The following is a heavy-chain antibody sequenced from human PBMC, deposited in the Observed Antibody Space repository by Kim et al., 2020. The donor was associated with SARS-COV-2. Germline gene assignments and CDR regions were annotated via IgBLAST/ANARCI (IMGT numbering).Heavy chain of an antibody. CDR1: GFTFDDYA. V-gene: IGHV3-9*01. D-gene: IGHD5-18*01. J-gene: IGHJ3*02. CDR2: ISWNSGSI. CDR3: AKGRGGYTPNAFDI. Sequence: GGSLRLSCAASGFTFDDYAMHWVRQAPGKGLEWVSGISWNSGSIGYADSVKGRFTISRDNAKNSLYLQMNSLRAEDTALYYCAKGRGGYTPNAFDIWGQGTMVTVSS.